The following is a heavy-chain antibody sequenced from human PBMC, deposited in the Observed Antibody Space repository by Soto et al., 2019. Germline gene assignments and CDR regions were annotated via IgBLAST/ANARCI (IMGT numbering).Heavy chain of an antibody. Sequence: GGSLRLSCAASGFTFSSYEMNWVRQAPGKGLEWVSYISSSGSTIYYADSVKGRFTISRDNAKNSLYLQMNSLRAEDTAVYYCARVPLTSYPYYFDYWGQGTLVTVSS. CDR3: ARVPLTSYPYYFDY. CDR2: ISSSGSTI. V-gene: IGHV3-48*03. CDR1: GFTFSSYE. D-gene: IGHD1-26*01. J-gene: IGHJ4*02.